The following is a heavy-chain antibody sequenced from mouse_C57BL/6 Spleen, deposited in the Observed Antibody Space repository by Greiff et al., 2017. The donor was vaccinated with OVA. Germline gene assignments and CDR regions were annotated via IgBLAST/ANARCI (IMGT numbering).Heavy chain of an antibody. J-gene: IGHJ3*01. V-gene: IGHV2-5*01. Sequence: QVQLQQSGPGLVQPSQSLSITCTVSGFSLTSYGVHWVRQSPGKGLEWLGVIWRGGSTDYNAAFMSRLSITKDNSKSQVFFKMNSLQADDTAIYYCAKSFLPYYDYDGAWFAYWGQGTLVTVSA. CDR2: IWRGGST. CDR1: GFSLTSYG. D-gene: IGHD2-4*01. CDR3: AKSFLPYYDYDGAWFAY.